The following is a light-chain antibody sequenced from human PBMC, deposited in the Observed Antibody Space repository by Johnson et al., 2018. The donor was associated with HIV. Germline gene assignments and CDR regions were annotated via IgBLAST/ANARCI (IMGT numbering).Light chain of an antibody. Sequence: QSVLTQAPSVSAAPGQKVTISCSGSSSNIGNNYVSWYQQLPGTAPKLLIYDNNKRPSGIPDRFSGSQSGTSATLGITGLQTGDEADYYCGTWDSSLSAYVFGTGTKVTVL. CDR1: SSNIGNNY. CDR2: DNN. J-gene: IGLJ1*01. CDR3: GTWDSSLSAYV. V-gene: IGLV1-51*01.